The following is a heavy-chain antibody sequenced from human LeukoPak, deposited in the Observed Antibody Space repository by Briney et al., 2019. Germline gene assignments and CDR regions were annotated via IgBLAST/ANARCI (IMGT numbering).Heavy chain of an antibody. V-gene: IGHV1-69*13. CDR1: GYTFTGYY. CDR2: IIPSFRKP. D-gene: IGHD3-10*01. Sequence: SVKVSCKASGYTFTGYYMHWVRQAPGQGLEWMGGIIPSFRKPDYAKKFQGRVTLTADESTSTAYMELSSLRSEDTAVYYCAREGLFTMVRRGTLDNWGQGTLVTVSS. J-gene: IGHJ4*02. CDR3: AREGLFTMVRRGTLDN.